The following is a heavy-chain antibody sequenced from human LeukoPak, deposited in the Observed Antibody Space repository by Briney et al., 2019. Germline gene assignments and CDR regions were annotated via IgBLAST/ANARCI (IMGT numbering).Heavy chain of an antibody. CDR1: GYSFTDYY. J-gene: IGHJ5*02. CDR2: INPNSGGT. Sequence: ASVKVSCKTSGYSFTDYYTHWVRQAPGQGLEWMGWINPNSGGTSAAQKFQGRVTMTRDTSIATVYMEVSWLTSDDTAIYYCARADRLHGGPYLIGPWGQGTLVTVSS. V-gene: IGHV1-2*02. CDR3: ARADRLHGGPYLIGP. D-gene: IGHD2-21*01.